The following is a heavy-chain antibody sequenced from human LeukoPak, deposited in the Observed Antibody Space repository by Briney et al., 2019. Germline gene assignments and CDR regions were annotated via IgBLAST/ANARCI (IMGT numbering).Heavy chain of an antibody. Sequence: PSETLSLTCTVSGYSISSGHYWGWIRQPPGKGLEWIGSIYHSGSTYYNPSLKSRVTISVDTSKNQFSLKLSSVTAADTAVYYCARLSIAMVLGYWGQGILVTVSS. CDR2: IYHSGST. CDR1: GYSISSGHY. V-gene: IGHV4-38-2*02. CDR3: ARLSIAMVLGY. J-gene: IGHJ4*02. D-gene: IGHD5-18*01.